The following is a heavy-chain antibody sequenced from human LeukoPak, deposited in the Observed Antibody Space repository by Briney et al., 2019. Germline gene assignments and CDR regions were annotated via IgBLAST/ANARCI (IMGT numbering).Heavy chain of an antibody. CDR1: GFTFSSYS. Sequence: PGGSLRLSCAASGFTFSSYSMNWVRQAPGKGLEWVSYISSSSSTIYYADSVKGRFTISRDNAKNSLYLQMNSLRAEDTAVYYCAKYDSSGYGSNPADYWGQGTLVTVSS. V-gene: IGHV3-48*04. CDR3: AKYDSSGYGSNPADY. D-gene: IGHD3-22*01. CDR2: ISSSSSTI. J-gene: IGHJ4*02.